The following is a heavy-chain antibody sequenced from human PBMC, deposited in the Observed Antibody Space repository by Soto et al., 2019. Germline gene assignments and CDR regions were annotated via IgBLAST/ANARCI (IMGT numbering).Heavy chain of an antibody. CDR2: TRNKANSYTT. J-gene: IGHJ4*02. D-gene: IGHD4-17*01. V-gene: IGHV3-72*01. CDR1: GFTFSDHY. Sequence: GGSLRLSCATSGFTFSDHYMDWVRQAPGKGLEWVGRTRNKANSYTTEYAASVKGRFTISRDDSKNSLYLQMNSLKTEDTAVYYCARGPYGDWFDYWGQGTLVTVSS. CDR3: ARGPYGDWFDY.